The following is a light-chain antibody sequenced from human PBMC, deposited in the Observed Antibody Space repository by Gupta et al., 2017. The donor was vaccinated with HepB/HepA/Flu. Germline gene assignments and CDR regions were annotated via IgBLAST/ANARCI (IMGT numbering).Light chain of an antibody. CDR2: DVS. CDR3: SSYTSISTIGV. V-gene: IGLV2-14*03. Sequence: QSALTQPASVSGSPGQSITISCTGTSSDVGGYNYVSWYQQHPGKAPKLMIYDVSNRPSGVSNRFSGSKSGNTASLTISGLQAEDEADYYCSSYTSISTIGVFGGGTKLTVL. J-gene: IGLJ2*01. CDR1: SSDVGGYNY.